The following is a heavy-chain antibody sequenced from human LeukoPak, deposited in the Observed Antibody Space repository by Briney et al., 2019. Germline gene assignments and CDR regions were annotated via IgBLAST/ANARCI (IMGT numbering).Heavy chain of an antibody. Sequence: PGGSLRLSCAVSGFIFSDYYMKWIRQAPGKGLEWVSGISWNGGTVGYADSVKGRFTISRDKNSLYLQMNSLKVEDTAFYYCAKGGAMVRVLHPFDIWGQGTMVTVSS. J-gene: IGHJ3*02. V-gene: IGHV3-9*01. CDR2: ISWNGGTV. D-gene: IGHD3-10*01. CDR1: GFIFSDYY. CDR3: AKGGAMVRVLHPFDI.